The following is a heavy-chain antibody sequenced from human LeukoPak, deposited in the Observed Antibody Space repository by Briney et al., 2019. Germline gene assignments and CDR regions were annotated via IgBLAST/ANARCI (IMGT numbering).Heavy chain of an antibody. CDR2: IYYSGNT. J-gene: IGHJ3*02. CDR1: GGSISSYY. CDR3: ARPTDYYDSSGYPKHDAFDI. Sequence: SETLSLTCTVSGGSISSYYWSWIRQPPGKGLEWFGYIYYSGNTNYNPSLKSRVTISVDTSKNQFSLKLSSVTAADTAVYYCARPTDYYDSSGYPKHDAFDIWGQGTMVTVSS. D-gene: IGHD3-22*01. V-gene: IGHV4-59*01.